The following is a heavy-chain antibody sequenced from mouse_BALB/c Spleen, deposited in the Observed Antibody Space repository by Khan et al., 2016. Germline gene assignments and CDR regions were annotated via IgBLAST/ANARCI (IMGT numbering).Heavy chain of an antibody. CDR3: TKIYDGYYEFAY. CDR1: GFIFSSYT. D-gene: IGHD2-3*01. Sequence: EVELVESGGGLVKPGGSLKLSCAASGFIFSSYTMSWVRQTPEKRLEWVATISSGGSYIYYTDSVKGRFTISRDNAKNTLYLQMSSLKSEDTAMYYCTKIYDGYYEFAYWGQGTLVTVSA. V-gene: IGHV5-6-4*01. J-gene: IGHJ3*01. CDR2: ISSGGSYI.